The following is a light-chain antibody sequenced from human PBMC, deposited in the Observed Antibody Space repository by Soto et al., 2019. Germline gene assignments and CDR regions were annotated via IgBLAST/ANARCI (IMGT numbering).Light chain of an antibody. CDR1: ESVNDNY. CDR2: DTY. V-gene: IGKV3-20*01. CDR3: QQYGSSHPYT. J-gene: IGKJ2*01. Sequence: IVLTQSPGTLSLSPGERATLSCRASESVNDNYLAWYQHKPGQAPRLIIFDTYNRAPGIPDRSSGSGSGTDFTLIISRLEPEDCAVYYCQQYGSSHPYTFGQGTKLEIK.